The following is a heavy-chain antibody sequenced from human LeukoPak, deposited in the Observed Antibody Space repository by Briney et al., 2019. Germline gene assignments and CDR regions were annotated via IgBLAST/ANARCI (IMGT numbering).Heavy chain of an antibody. V-gene: IGHV4-34*01. Sequence: SETLSLTCAVYGGSFSGYYWSWIRQPPGKGLEWIGEVNHSGSTNYNPSLKSRVTISVDTSKNQFSLKLSSVTAADTAVYYCARASLLWFGELLYYYYGMDVWGQGTTVTVSS. CDR2: VNHSGST. CDR1: GGSFSGYY. J-gene: IGHJ6*02. CDR3: ARASLLWFGELLYYYYGMDV. D-gene: IGHD3-10*01.